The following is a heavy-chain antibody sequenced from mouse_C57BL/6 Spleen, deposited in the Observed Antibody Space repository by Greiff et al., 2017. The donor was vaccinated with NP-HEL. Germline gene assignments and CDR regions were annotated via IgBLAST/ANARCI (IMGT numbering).Heavy chain of an antibody. CDR2: IRNKANGYTT. V-gene: IGHV7-3*01. D-gene: IGHD2-1*01. J-gene: IGHJ2*01. CDR3: ARRNYDYFDY. Sequence: EVNVVESGGGLVQPGGSLSLSCAASGFTFTDYYMSWVRQPPGKALEWLGFIRNKANGYTTEYSASVKGRFTISRDNSQSILYLQMNALRAEDSATYYCARRNYDYFDYWGQGTTLTVSS. CDR1: GFTFTDYY.